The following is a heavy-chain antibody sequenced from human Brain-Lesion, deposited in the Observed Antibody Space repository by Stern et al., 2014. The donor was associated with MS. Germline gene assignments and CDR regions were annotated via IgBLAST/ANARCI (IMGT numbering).Heavy chain of an antibody. D-gene: IGHD3-10*01. J-gene: IGHJ5*01. CDR2: VNNDGRRT. V-gene: IGHV3-74*02. CDR1: GFTFSKYW. Sequence: EVQLVESGGGLVQPGGSLRLYCAASGFTFSKYWMHWVRQAPGKGLVWVSRVNNDGRRTSYADSVKGRFTMSRDNAKNTLYLQMNSLRVEDTAIYYCARGERWFDSWGQGTLVTVSS. CDR3: ARGERWFDS.